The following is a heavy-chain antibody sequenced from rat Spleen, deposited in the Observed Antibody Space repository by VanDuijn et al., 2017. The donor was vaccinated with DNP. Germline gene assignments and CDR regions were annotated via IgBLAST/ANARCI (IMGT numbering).Heavy chain of an antibody. CDR3: ARDNGYYYSGVSPFAY. D-gene: IGHD1-1*01. J-gene: IGHJ3*01. CDR1: GFSLSNYG. CDR2: IWGSGNT. V-gene: IGHV2-13*01. Sequence: QVQLKESGPGLVQPSQTLSLTCTVSGFSLSNYGVIWVRQPPGKGLEWMGVIWGSGNTNYNSALKSRLSISRDTSKSQVYLKMNSLQIEDTATYYCARDNGYYYSGVSPFAYWGQGTLVTVSS.